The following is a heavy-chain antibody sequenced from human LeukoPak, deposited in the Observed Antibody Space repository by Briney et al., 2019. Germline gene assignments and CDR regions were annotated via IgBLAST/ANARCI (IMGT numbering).Heavy chain of an antibody. V-gene: IGHV4-39*01. CDR3: ASSLYDTRGYYFDY. Sequence: SETLSLTCAVSGGSLSSVSYYWGWIRQPPGKGLEWIGNIYNSGSTYYNPSLKSRVTISVDTSKNQFSLKLTSVTAADTAMYYCASSLYDTRGYYFDYWGQGTLVTVSS. CDR2: IYNSGST. J-gene: IGHJ4*02. D-gene: IGHD3-22*01. CDR1: GGSLSSVSYY.